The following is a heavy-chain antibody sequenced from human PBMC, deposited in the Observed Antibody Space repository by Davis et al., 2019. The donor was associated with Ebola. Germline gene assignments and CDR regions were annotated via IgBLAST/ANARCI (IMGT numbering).Heavy chain of an antibody. D-gene: IGHD3-10*01. J-gene: IGHJ4*02. V-gene: IGHV1-2*04. CDR1: GYTFTSYY. Sequence: ASVKVSCKASGYTFTSYYMHWVRQAPGQGLEWMGWINPNSGGTNYAQKFQGWVTMTRDTSISTAYMELSRLRSDDTAVYYCARDRGGKLAPQGDFDYWGQGTLVTVSS. CDR2: INPNSGGT. CDR3: ARDRGGKLAPQGDFDY.